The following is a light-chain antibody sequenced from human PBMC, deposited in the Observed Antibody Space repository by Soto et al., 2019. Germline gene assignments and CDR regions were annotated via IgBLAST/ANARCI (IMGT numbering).Light chain of an antibody. CDR1: QSISSW. V-gene: IGKV1-5*03. CDR2: KAS. CDR3: QQYSIYPFT. Sequence: DIQMTQSPSTLSVSVGDRVTITCRASQSISSWLAWYQQKPGKAPKSLIYKASSLESGVPSRFSDSRSGTEFTLTISTLQPDDFATDYWQQYSIYPFTFGQGTRLEIK. J-gene: IGKJ5*01.